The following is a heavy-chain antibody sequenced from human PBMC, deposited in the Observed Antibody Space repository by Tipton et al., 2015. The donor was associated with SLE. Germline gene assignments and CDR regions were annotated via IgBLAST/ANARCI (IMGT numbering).Heavy chain of an antibody. V-gene: IGHV3-21*01. D-gene: IGHD6-19*01. CDR1: GFTFSDYW. Sequence: SLRLSCAVSGFTFSDYWMNWVRQAPGKGLEWVSSISSSGVYIYYADSVEGRFTISRDNAKNSLYLLMNSLRAEDTAVYYCARDKPRGWSFDYWGQGTLVTVSS. CDR2: ISSSGVYI. J-gene: IGHJ4*02. CDR3: ARDKPRGWSFDY.